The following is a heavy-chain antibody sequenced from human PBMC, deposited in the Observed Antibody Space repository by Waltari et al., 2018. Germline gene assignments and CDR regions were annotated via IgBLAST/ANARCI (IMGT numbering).Heavy chain of an antibody. Sequence: EVLLVESGGGLVQPGGFLRLSCPAPGFSFSTYWMNWARQAPGEGLVWVSRIKSDGSSTAYADSVKGRFTTSRDNAKNTLYLQMNSLRADDTAVYYCVRSAFLDVWGQGTTVTVSS. CDR3: VRSAFLDV. J-gene: IGHJ6*02. CDR1: GFSFSTYW. CDR2: IKSDGSST. V-gene: IGHV3-74*01. D-gene: IGHD3-16*01.